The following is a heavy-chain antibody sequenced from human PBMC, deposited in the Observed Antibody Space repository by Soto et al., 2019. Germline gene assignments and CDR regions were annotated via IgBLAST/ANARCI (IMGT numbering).Heavy chain of an antibody. D-gene: IGHD3-16*02. V-gene: IGHV3-11*01. J-gene: IGHJ6*02. CDR3: AKGYVWGSYRDSMGV. CDR2: ISSSGTTI. CDR1: GFTFSDYY. Sequence: GGSLRLSCAASGFTFSDYYMSWIRQAPGKGLEWVSYISSSGTTIYYADSVKGRFTISRDNARNSLFLQMNSLRAEDTAVYYCAKGYVWGSYRDSMGVWGHGTTVTVSS.